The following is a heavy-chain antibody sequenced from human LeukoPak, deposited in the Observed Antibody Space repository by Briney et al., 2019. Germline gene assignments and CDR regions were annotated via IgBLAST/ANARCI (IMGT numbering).Heavy chain of an antibody. CDR2: ISYDGSNK. V-gene: IGHV3-30*18. J-gene: IGHJ4*02. Sequence: GGSLRLSCAASGFTFSSYGMHWVRQAPGKGLEWVAVISYDGSNKYYADSVKGRFTISRDNSKNTLYLQMNSQRAEDTAVYYCAKDPHYGDYVNYFDYWGQGTLVTVSS. CDR3: AKDPHYGDYVNYFDY. CDR1: GFTFSSYG. D-gene: IGHD4-17*01.